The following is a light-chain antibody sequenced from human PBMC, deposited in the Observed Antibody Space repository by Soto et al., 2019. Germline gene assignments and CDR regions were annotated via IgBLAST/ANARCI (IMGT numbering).Light chain of an antibody. Sequence: IQLTQSPSSLSASVGDRVTITCRASQGISSYLAWYQQKPGKAPKLLIYAASTLQSGVPSRFSGSGSGTDFTLTISSLQPEDFATYYSQQYNSYSRTFGQGTKVDIK. CDR1: QGISSY. J-gene: IGKJ1*01. CDR2: AAS. CDR3: QQYNSYSRT. V-gene: IGKV1-9*01.